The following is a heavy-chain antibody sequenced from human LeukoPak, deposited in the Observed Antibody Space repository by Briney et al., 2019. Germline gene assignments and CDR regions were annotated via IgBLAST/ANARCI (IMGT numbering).Heavy chain of an antibody. Sequence: PETLSLTCTVSGGSISSHYWSWIRQPPGKGLEWIGYIYYSGSTNYNPSPKSRVTLSVDRSKNQFSLKLSSVTAADTAVYYCARGKLPHWFDSCGQGTLVTVSS. CDR1: GGSISSHY. CDR2: IYYSGST. J-gene: IGHJ5*01. V-gene: IGHV4-59*11. D-gene: IGHD1-7*01. CDR3: ARGKLPHWFDS.